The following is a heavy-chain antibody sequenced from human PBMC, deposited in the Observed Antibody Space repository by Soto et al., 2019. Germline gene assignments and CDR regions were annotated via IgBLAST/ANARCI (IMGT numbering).Heavy chain of an antibody. CDR2: FDPEDGET. CDR1: GNTLSELY. V-gene: IGHV1-24*01. Sequence: ASVKVSCKVPGNTLSELYMHWVRQAPGKGLEWMGGFDPEDGETIYAQKFQGRVTMTEDTSTDTAYMELSSLRSEDTAVYYCATVFGESNGWYTSYYFDYWGQGTLVTVSS. J-gene: IGHJ4*02. CDR3: ATVFGESNGWYTSYYFDY. D-gene: IGHD6-19*01.